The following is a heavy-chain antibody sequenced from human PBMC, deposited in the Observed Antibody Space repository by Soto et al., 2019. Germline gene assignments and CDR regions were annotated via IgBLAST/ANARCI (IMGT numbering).Heavy chain of an antibody. Sequence: GGSLRLSCAASGFTFSSYNMNWVRQAPGKGLEWVSSISGSSGYIYYADSVKGRFTISRDNAKNSLYLQLNSLRAEDTAVYYCARGYSGYDWGLNDYWGQGTLVTVSS. CDR3: ARGYSGYDWGLNDY. CDR1: GFTFSSYN. J-gene: IGHJ4*02. V-gene: IGHV3-21*01. D-gene: IGHD5-12*01. CDR2: ISGSSGYI.